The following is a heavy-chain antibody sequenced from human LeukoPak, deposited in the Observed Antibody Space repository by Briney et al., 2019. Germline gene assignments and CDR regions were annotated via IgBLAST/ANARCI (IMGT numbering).Heavy chain of an antibody. V-gene: IGHV3-30*18. Sequence: GRSLRLSCAASGFSFSNYVMYWVRQAPRKGLEWVAVISYDGNNKYYADSVKGRFTISRDNYKNTLYLQMSSLRGEDTAVYYCAKGLQVAEPPDYWGQGILVTVSS. CDR2: ISYDGNNK. D-gene: IGHD2-15*01. CDR1: GFSFSNYV. J-gene: IGHJ4*02. CDR3: AKGLQVAEPPDY.